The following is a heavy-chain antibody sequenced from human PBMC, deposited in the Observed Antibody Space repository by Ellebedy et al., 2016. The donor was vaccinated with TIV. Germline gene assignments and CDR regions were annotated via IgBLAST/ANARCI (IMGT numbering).Heavy chain of an antibody. V-gene: IGHV3-30*18. D-gene: IGHD4-17*01. J-gene: IGHJ3*02. CDR2: ISYDGSNK. Sequence: PGGSLRLSCTASAFTFSAYGMHWVRQAPGKGLEWVAVISYDGSNKFYTGSVKGRFTVSRDNSKNTLYLQMKNLRTEDTALYYCTKDKTTTTAYDALDIWGQGTMVAVSS. CDR1: AFTFSAYG. CDR3: TKDKTTTTAYDALDI.